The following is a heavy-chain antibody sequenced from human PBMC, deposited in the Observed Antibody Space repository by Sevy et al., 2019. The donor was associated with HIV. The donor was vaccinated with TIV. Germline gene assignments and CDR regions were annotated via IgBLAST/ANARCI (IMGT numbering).Heavy chain of an antibody. Sequence: ASVKVSCKASGYTFTSYDINWVRQATGQGLEWMGWMNPNSGNTGYAQKFQGRVTMTRNTSISTAYMERSSLRSEDTAVYYCARAERAYGYYDSSGSDDAFDIWGQGTTVTVSS. V-gene: IGHV1-8*01. CDR3: ARAERAYGYYDSSGSDDAFDI. D-gene: IGHD3-22*01. CDR1: GYTFTSYD. CDR2: MNPNSGNT. J-gene: IGHJ3*02.